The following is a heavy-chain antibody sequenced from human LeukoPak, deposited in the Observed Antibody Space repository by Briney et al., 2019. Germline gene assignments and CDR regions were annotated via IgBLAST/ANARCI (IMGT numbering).Heavy chain of an antibody. V-gene: IGHV3-30-3*01. CDR2: ISYDGSNK. Sequence: GGSLRLSCAASGFTFSSYAMHWVRQAPGKGLEWVAVISYDGSNKYYADSVKGRFTISRDNSKNTLYLQMNSLRAEDTAVYYCARAGSSWEHDAFDIWGQGTMVTVSS. J-gene: IGHJ3*02. D-gene: IGHD6-13*01. CDR1: GFTFSSYA. CDR3: ARAGSSWEHDAFDI.